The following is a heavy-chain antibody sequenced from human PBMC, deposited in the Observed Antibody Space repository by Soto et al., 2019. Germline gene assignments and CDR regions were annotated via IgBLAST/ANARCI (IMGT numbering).Heavy chain of an antibody. D-gene: IGHD2-15*01. Sequence: SVKVSCKASGGTFSSYTISWVRQAPGQGLEWMGRIIPILGIANYAQKFQGRVTITADKSTSTAYMELSSLRSEDTAVYYCARGFRDCSGGSCYSRFDYWGQGTLVTVSS. V-gene: IGHV1-69*02. CDR1: GGTFSSYT. CDR3: ARGFRDCSGGSCYSRFDY. J-gene: IGHJ4*02. CDR2: IIPILGIA.